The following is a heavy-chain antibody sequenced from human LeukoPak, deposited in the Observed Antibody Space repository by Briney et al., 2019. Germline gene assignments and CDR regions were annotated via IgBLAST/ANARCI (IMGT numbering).Heavy chain of an antibody. V-gene: IGHV1-69*05. Sequence: SVKVSCKASGYTFTGYYMHWVRQAPGQGLEWMGRIIPIFGTANYAQKFQGRVTITTDESTSTAYMELSSLRSEDTAVYYCARDNRITMIGLDYWGQGTLVTVSS. CDR1: GYTFTGYY. CDR2: IIPIFGTA. CDR3: ARDNRITMIGLDY. J-gene: IGHJ4*02. D-gene: IGHD3-22*01.